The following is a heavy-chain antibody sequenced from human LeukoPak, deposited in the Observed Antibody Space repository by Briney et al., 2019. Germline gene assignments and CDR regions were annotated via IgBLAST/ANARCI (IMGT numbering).Heavy chain of an antibody. CDR3: AKESGGSSWRFDY. CDR2: ISGSGGST. V-gene: IGHV3-23*01. J-gene: IGHJ4*02. D-gene: IGHD6-13*01. Sequence: PGGSLRLSCAASGFTFGSCAMSWVRQAPGKGLEWVSAISGSGGSTYYANFVKGRFTISRDNSKNTLYLQMNSLRAEDTAIYYCAKESGGSSWRFDYWGQGTLVTVSS. CDR1: GFTFGSCA.